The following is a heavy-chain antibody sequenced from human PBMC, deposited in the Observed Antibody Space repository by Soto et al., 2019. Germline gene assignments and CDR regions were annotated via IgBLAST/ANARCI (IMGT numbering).Heavy chain of an antibody. CDR2: IYWDDDK. CDR1: GFSLSTSGVG. V-gene: IGHV2-5*02. J-gene: IGHJ4*02. Sequence: QITLKESGPTLVKPTQTLTLTCTFSGFSLSTSGVGVGWIRQPPGKALEWLALIYWDDDKRYSPSLKSRLTITKDTSKTQVVLTMTNMYPVDTATYYCAHSPFMFPPFYYFDYWGQGTLVTVSS. CDR3: AHSPFMFPPFYYFDY. D-gene: IGHD3-10*02.